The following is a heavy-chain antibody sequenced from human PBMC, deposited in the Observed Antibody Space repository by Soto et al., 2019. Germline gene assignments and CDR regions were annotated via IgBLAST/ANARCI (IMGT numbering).Heavy chain of an antibody. J-gene: IGHJ5*02. D-gene: IGHD6-19*01. CDR1: GDSVSSNSAA. Sequence: PSQTLSLTCAISGDSVSSNSAAWNWIRQSPSRGLEWLGRTYYRSKWYNDYAVSVKSRITINPDTSKNQFSLQLNSVTPADTAVYYCARDLESRSGGPDNWFDPWGQGTLVTVSS. CDR3: ARDLESRSGGPDNWFDP. V-gene: IGHV6-1*01. CDR2: TYYRSKWYN.